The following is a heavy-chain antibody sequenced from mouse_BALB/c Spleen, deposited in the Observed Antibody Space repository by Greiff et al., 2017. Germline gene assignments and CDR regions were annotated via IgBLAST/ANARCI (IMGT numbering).Heavy chain of an antibody. J-gene: IGHJ3*01. V-gene: IGHV3-2*02. CDR3: AAGYRYDRFAY. CDR1: GYSITSDYA. CDR2: ISYSGST. Sequence: EVQLQQSGPGLVKPSQSLSLTCTVTGYSITSDYAWNWIRQFPGNKLEWMGYISYSGSTSYNPSLKSRISITRDTSKNQFFLQLNSVTTEDTATYYCAAGYRYDRFAYWGQGTLVTVSA. D-gene: IGHD2-14*01.